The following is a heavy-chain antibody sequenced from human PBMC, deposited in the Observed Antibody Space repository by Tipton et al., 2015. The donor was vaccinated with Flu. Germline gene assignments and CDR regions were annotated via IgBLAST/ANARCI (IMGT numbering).Heavy chain of an antibody. D-gene: IGHD2-15*01. CDR3: AKGYCSGGYCYSGDS. Sequence: GSLRLSCAASGFIFSDHYMDWVRQAPGKGLEWVGRTRNIANSYTTEYAASVNDRFTISRDDSKNLLYLHMSSLKTEDTAVYYCAKGYCSGGYCYSGDSWGQGTLVTVSS. CDR1: GFIFSDHY. J-gene: IGHJ4*02. CDR2: TRNIANSYTT. V-gene: IGHV3-72*01.